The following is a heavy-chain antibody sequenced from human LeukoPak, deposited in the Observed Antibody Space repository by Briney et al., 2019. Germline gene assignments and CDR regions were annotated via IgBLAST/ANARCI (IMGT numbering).Heavy chain of an antibody. Sequence: ASVKVSCKASGYTFTSYGISWVRQAPGQGLEWMGWISAYNGNTHYAQKVQGRVTMTTDTSTSTAYMELRSLRSDDTVVYYCARGGLVVVVPATPSTATGLLHWFDPWGQGTLVTVSS. J-gene: IGHJ5*02. V-gene: IGHV1-18*01. CDR1: GYTFTSYG. CDR2: ISAYNGNT. D-gene: IGHD2-15*01. CDR3: ARGGLVVVVPATPSTATGLLHWFDP.